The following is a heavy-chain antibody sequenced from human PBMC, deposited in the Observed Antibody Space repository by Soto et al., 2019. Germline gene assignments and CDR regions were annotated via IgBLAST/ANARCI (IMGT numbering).Heavy chain of an antibody. V-gene: IGHV1-46*01. Sequence: GASVKVSCKASGYTFTSYYMHWVRQAPGQGLEWMGIINPSGGSTSYAQKFQGRVTMTRDTSTSTVYMELSSLRSEDTAVYYCARGRSSGYYPITSDFDYWGQGTLVTVSS. J-gene: IGHJ4*02. CDR2: INPSGGST. D-gene: IGHD3-22*01. CDR1: GYTFTSYY. CDR3: ARGRSSGYYPITSDFDY.